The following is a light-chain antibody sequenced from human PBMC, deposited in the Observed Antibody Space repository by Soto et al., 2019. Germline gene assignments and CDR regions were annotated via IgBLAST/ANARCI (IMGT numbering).Light chain of an antibody. CDR2: GSS. Sequence: DIQMTQSPSSLSASVGDRVTITCRASQAIRNVLAWYQQKPGRAPKRLIYGSSSLQSGVPSRFSGRGSGTEFTRTISSLQPEDFATYYCLQHNVFPRTFGQGTKVEIK. J-gene: IGKJ1*01. CDR3: LQHNVFPRT. V-gene: IGKV1-17*01. CDR1: QAIRNV.